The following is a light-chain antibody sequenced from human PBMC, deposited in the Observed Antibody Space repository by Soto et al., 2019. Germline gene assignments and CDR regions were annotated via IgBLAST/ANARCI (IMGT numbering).Light chain of an antibody. CDR3: AAWDDSLNGPNGV. V-gene: IGLV1-44*01. CDR2: SNN. Sequence: QSVLTQPPSASGTPGQRVTISCSGSSSNIGSNTVNCYQQLPGTAPKLLIYSNNQRPSGVPDRFSGSKSGTSASLAISGLQSEDEADYYCAAWDDSLNGPNGVFGGGTKLTVL. J-gene: IGLJ3*02. CDR1: SSNIGSNT.